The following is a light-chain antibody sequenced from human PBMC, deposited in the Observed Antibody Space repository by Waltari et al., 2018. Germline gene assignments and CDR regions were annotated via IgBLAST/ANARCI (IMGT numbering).Light chain of an antibody. CDR1: SSDIGTYNY. CDR2: DVN. V-gene: IGLV2-14*01. Sequence: QSALTQPASVSGSPGQSITISCTGTSSDIGTYNYASWYQQHPGRAPNLIIYDVNKRPSGVSIRFSGSKSDNTASLTISGLQTEDEADYYCSSYTRVTASVIFGGGTKLTVL. J-gene: IGLJ2*01. CDR3: SSYTRVTASVI.